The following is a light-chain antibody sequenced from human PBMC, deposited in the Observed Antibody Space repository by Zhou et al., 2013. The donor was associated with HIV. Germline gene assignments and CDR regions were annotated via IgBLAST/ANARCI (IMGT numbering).Light chain of an antibody. CDR1: QTISSY. CDR3: QQSYSTPS. J-gene: IGKJ3*01. V-gene: IGKV1-39*01. Sequence: DIQMTQSPSSLSASVGDTVTITCRASQTISSYLNWYQVKPGKAPKLLIYAASSLQGGVPSRFSGSGSGTDFTLTISSLQPEDFATYYCQQSYSTPSFGPGTKVDIK. CDR2: AAS.